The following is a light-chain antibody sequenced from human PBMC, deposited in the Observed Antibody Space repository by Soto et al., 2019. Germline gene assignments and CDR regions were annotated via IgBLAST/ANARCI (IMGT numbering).Light chain of an antibody. CDR3: QKYNSYRT. Sequence: DIQMTQSPSTLSASVGDRVTITCRASQSISSWLAWYQQKPGKAPKLLIYDASSLESGVPSRFSGSGSGTEFTLTISSLQPDDFAPYYCQKYNSYRTFGQGTKVEIK. CDR1: QSISSW. J-gene: IGKJ1*01. V-gene: IGKV1-5*01. CDR2: DAS.